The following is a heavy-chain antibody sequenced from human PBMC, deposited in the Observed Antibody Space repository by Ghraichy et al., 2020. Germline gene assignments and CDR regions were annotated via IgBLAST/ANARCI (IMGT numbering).Heavy chain of an antibody. D-gene: IGHD3/OR15-3a*01. CDR1: GDRVSSKTAA. CDR3: VRDSGLGLEALDI. V-gene: IGHV6-1*01. J-gene: IGHJ3*02. Sequence: SQTLSLTCTISGDRVSSKTAAWNWIRQSPLRGLEWPGRTYYRSKWYFNYASSVIGRLSVNPDTSKNQFSLQLNFVTLDDSAVYYCVRDSGLGLEALDIWGQGTMVTVSS. CDR2: TYYRSKWYF.